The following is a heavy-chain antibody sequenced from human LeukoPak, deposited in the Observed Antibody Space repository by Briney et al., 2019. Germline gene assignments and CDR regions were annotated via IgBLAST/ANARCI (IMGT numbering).Heavy chain of an antibody. V-gene: IGHV3-30-3*01. J-gene: IGHJ3*02. CDR3: ARGSWAPDFDWLPDDAFDI. D-gene: IGHD3-9*01. Sequence: GRSLRLSCAASGFTFSSYAMHWVRQAPGKGLEWVAVISYDGSNKYYADSVKGRFTISRDNSKNTLYLQMNSLRAEDTAVYYCARGSWAPDFDWLPDDAFDIWGQGTMVTVSS. CDR2: ISYDGSNK. CDR1: GFTFSSYA.